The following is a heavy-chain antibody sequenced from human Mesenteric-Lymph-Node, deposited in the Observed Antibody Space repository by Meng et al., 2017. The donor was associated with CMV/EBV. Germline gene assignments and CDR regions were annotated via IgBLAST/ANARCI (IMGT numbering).Heavy chain of an antibody. CDR2: INSDGSST. J-gene: IGHJ4*02. CDR3: ARGSPTGYYYFDY. D-gene: IGHD3-9*01. Sequence: GGSLRLSCAASGFTFSSYWMHWVRQAPGKGLVWVSRINSDGSSTSYADSVKGRFTISRDNSKNSLYLQMNSLRAEDMAVYYCARGSPTGYYYFDYWGQGTLVTVSS. V-gene: IGHV3-74*01. CDR1: GFTFSSYW.